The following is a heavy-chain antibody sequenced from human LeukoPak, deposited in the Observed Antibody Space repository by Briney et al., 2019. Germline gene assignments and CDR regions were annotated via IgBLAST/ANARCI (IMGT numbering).Heavy chain of an antibody. Sequence: PSETLSLTCTVSGGSISSGSYYWSWIRQHPGKGLEWIGYIYYSGSTYYNPSLKSRVTISVDTSKNQFSLKLSSVTAADTTVYYCARVPHNYYDSSGYYEYFQHWGQGTLVTVSS. J-gene: IGHJ1*01. CDR1: GGSISSGSYY. D-gene: IGHD3-22*01. CDR2: IYYSGST. CDR3: ARVPHNYYDSSGYYEYFQH. V-gene: IGHV4-31*03.